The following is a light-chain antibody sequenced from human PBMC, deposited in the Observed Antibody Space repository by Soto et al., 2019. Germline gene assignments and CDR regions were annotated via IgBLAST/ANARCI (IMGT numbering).Light chain of an antibody. CDR2: ASS. Sequence: EIVLTQSPGTLSSSPGERATLYCRASQSVSSSYLARYQHKPGQAPRLLIYASSSRATGIPDRFGGSGSGTDFTLTISRLEPEDFAVYYCQQYGDSSWTFGQGTKVDIK. CDR1: QSVSSSY. V-gene: IGKV3-20*01. CDR3: QQYGDSSWT. J-gene: IGKJ1*01.